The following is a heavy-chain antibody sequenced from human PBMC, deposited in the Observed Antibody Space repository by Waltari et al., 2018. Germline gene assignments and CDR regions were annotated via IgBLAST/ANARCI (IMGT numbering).Heavy chain of an antibody. V-gene: IGHV4-39*01. CDR1: GGSISSSRYY. CDR3: ARHASGWTQDYYYMDV. Sequence: QLQLQESGPGLVKPSETLSLTCTVSGGSISSSRYYWGWIRQPPGKGLEWIGSIYYSGSTYYNPSLKSRVTISVDTSKNQFSLKLSSVTAADTAVYYCARHASGWTQDYYYMDVWGKGTTVTVSS. J-gene: IGHJ6*03. CDR2: IYYSGST. D-gene: IGHD6-19*01.